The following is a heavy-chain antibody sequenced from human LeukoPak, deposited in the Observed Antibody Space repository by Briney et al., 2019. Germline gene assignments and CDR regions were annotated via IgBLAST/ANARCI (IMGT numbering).Heavy chain of an antibody. J-gene: IGHJ5*02. D-gene: IGHD6-19*01. CDR3: ARTRYSSGWLGGIDWFDP. CDR2: IYYSGST. V-gene: IGHV4-59*08. CDR1: GGSISSYY. Sequence: SETLSLTCTVSGGSISSYYWSWIRQPPGKGLGWIGYIYYSGSTNYNPSLKSRVTISVDTSKNQFSLKLSSVTAADTAVYYCARTRYSSGWLGGIDWFDPWGQGTLVTVSS.